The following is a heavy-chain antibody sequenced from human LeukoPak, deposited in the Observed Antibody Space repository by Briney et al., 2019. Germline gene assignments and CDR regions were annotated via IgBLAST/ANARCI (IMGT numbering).Heavy chain of an antibody. D-gene: IGHD1-26*01. Sequence: ASVKVSCKASGYTFTSYDINWVRQATGQGLEWMGWMNPNSGNTGYAQKFQGRVTMTRNTSISTAYMELSSLRSEDTAVYYCASFDPWELGNDAFDIWGQGTMVTVSS. J-gene: IGHJ3*02. V-gene: IGHV1-8*01. CDR2: MNPNSGNT. CDR3: ASFDPWELGNDAFDI. CDR1: GYTFTSYD.